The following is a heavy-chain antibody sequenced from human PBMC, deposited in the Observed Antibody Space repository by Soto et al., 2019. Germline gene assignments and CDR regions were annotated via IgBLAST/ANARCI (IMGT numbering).Heavy chain of an antibody. V-gene: IGHV3-21*01. CDR2: ISSSSSYI. D-gene: IGHD1-26*01. J-gene: IGHJ3*02. Sequence: GGSLRLSCAASGFTFSSYSMNWVRQAPGKGLEWVSSISSSSSYIYYADSVKGRFTISRDNAKNSLYLQMNSLRAEDTAVYYCARGEVGATTNAFDIWGQGTMVTVSS. CDR1: GFTFSSYS. CDR3: ARGEVGATTNAFDI.